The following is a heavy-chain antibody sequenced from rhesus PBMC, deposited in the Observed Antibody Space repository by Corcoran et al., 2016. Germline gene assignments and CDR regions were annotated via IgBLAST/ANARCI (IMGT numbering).Heavy chain of an antibody. CDR2: IYGGSGNT. V-gene: IGHV4-160*01. D-gene: IGHD4-23*01. J-gene: IGHJ4*01. CDR1: GGSISRNY. CDR3: ATAYEYNNYVPLDY. Sequence: QVQLQESGPGLVKPSETLSLTCAVSGGSISRNYWSWIRQSPGKGLEWIVYIYGGSGNTNYNPSLNSRVPISRDTSKNQFSLKLSSMTAADTAVYYCATAYEYNNYVPLDYWGQGVLVTVSS.